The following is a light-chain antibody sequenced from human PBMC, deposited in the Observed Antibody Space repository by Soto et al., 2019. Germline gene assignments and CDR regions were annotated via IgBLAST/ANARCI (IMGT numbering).Light chain of an antibody. CDR2: GAS. Sequence: EIVLTQSPGTLSLSPVERARLFFTASQSISGTLALYQQKPGQAPRLLIYGASSRATGIPDRFSGSGSGTDFTLTISRLEPEDFAVYYCQQYGSSPLTGGGGTKVDIK. V-gene: IGKV3-20*01. CDR1: QSISGT. CDR3: QQYGSSPLT. J-gene: IGKJ4*01.